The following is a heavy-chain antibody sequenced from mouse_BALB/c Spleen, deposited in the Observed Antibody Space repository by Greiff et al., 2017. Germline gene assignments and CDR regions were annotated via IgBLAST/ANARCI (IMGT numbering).Heavy chain of an antibody. Sequence: VQLQQPGAELVKPGAPVKLSCKASGYTFTSYWMNWVKQRPGRGLEWIGRIDPSDSETHYNQKFKDKATLTVDKSSSTAYIQLSSLTSEDSAVYYCARSDYYDYGSMDYWGQGTAVTVSS. J-gene: IGHJ4*01. V-gene: IGHV1-69*02. D-gene: IGHD2-4*01. CDR1: GYTFTSYW. CDR3: ARSDYYDYGSMDY. CDR2: IDPSDSET.